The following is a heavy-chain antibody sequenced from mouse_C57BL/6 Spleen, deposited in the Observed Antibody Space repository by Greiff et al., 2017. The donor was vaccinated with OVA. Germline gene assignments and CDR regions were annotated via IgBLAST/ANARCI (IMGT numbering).Heavy chain of an antibody. J-gene: IGHJ3*01. Sequence: QVQLQQSGAELVRPGASVTLSCKASGYTSTDYEMHWVKQTPVHGLEWIGAIDPETGGTAYNQKFKGKAILSADKSASTAYMELRSLTSEDSAVYYCTSYSNSFAYWGQGTLVTVSA. CDR1: GYTSTDYE. CDR2: IDPETGGT. V-gene: IGHV1-15*01. D-gene: IGHD2-5*01. CDR3: TSYSNSFAY.